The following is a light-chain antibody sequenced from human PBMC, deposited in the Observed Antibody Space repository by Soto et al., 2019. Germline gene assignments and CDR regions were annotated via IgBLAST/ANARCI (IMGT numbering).Light chain of an antibody. CDR1: QRVSSY. J-gene: IGKJ1*01. CDR3: QQRRYWPVT. CDR2: DAP. Sequence: ELVLTQSQAILSMSPAERATLSCTASQRVSSYFAWYQQKPGQAPRLLIYDAPNRATGVPARFSGSGSGTDFTLTISSLEPEDFAVYYCQQRRYWPVTFGQGTKVEIK. V-gene: IGKV3-11*01.